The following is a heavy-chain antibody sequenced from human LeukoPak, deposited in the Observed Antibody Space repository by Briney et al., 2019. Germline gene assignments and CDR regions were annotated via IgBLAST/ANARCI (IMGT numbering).Heavy chain of an antibody. V-gene: IGHV4-4*07. CDR3: ARDAGRYSYG. CDR2: IYTSGST. Sequence: SETLSLTCTVPGGSISRYYWSWIRQPAGKGLEWIGRIYTSGSTTYNPSLKSRVTMAVDKSKTQFCLKLSSVTGADTDVYYCARDAGRYSYGWGQGTLVTVS. D-gene: IGHD5-18*01. J-gene: IGHJ4*02. CDR1: GGSISRYY.